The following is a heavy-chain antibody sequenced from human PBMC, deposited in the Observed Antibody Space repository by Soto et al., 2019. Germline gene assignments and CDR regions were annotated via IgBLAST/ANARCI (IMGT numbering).Heavy chain of an antibody. D-gene: IGHD2-2*02. V-gene: IGHV3-7*03. CDR3: ARDLPGYCTTTDCYSYFDY. CDR1: GFTFTSYS. Sequence: EVQLVESGGGLVQPGGSLRLSCAVSGFTFTSYSMSWVRQAPGEGLEWVANIQQVGSEKYYVDSVKGRFTISRDNAKNSLDLQMNSLRAEDTAVYYCARDLPGYCTTTDCYSYFDYWGQGTLVTVSS. J-gene: IGHJ4*02. CDR2: IQQVGSEK.